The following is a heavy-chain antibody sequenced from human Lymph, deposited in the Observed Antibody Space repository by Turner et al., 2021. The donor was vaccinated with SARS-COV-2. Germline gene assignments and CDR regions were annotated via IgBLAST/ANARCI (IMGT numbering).Heavy chain of an antibody. Sequence: EVQLVQSGAEVKKPGASLKISCKASGYSFTSYGIGWVRQTPGKGLEWMGTSYPGDSDTRYSPSFQSQVTIPADKSISTAYLQWSSLKASDTAMYYCARSEFCTSTSCYRGYYYYRMDVWGQGTTVTVSS. D-gene: IGHD2-2*02. CDR3: ARSEFCTSTSCYRGYYYYRMDV. V-gene: IGHV5-51*03. CDR1: GYSFTSYG. J-gene: IGHJ6*02. CDR2: SYPGDSDT.